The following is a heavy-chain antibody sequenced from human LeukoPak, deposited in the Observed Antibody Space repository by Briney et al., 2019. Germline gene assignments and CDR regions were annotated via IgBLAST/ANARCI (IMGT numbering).Heavy chain of an antibody. Sequence: SVKVSCKASGGTFSSYAISWVRQAPGQGLEWMGGIIPIFGTANYAQKFQGRVTITTDEFTSTVYMELSSLRSEDTAVYYCATASFITTFGGVSPLDYWGQGTLVTVSS. D-gene: IGHD3-16*01. J-gene: IGHJ4*02. CDR3: ATASFITTFGGVSPLDY. CDR1: GGTFSSYA. CDR2: IIPIFGTA. V-gene: IGHV1-69*05.